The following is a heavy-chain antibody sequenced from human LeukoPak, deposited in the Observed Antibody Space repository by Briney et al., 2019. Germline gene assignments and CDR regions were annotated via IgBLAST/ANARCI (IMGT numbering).Heavy chain of an antibody. Sequence: PGGSLRLSCAASGFTFSSYAMSWVRQAPRKGLEWVSAISGSGGSTYYADSVKGRFTISRDNSKNTLYLQMNSLRAEDTAVYYCAKDRSGWYHSDDAFDIWGQGTMVTVSS. J-gene: IGHJ3*02. CDR2: ISGSGGST. D-gene: IGHD6-19*01. CDR1: GFTFSSYA. CDR3: AKDRSGWYHSDDAFDI. V-gene: IGHV3-23*01.